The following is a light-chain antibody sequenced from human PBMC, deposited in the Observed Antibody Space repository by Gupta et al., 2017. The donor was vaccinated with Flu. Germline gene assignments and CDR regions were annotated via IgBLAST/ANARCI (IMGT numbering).Light chain of an antibody. V-gene: IGLV7-46*01. CDR3: LLSCGGGRV. CDR1: TGAVTFDHY. J-gene: IGLJ3*02. CDR2: DTT. Sequence: QAVVTKEPSLTVSAGETVTHTCGSSTGAVTFDHYPYCFQLKPCQAPRPLIYDTTNKRSWTPARFSASLLGGKAALTLSGAQAEDESEYYCLLSCGGGRVFGGGTKLTVL.